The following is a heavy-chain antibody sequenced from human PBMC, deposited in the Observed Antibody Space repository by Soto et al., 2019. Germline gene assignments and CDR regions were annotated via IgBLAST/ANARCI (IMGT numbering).Heavy chain of an antibody. CDR1: GFTFSSYA. CDR3: ARDLEATIPFDI. CDR2: ISYDGSNK. D-gene: IGHD5-12*01. Sequence: QVQLVESGGGVVQPGRSLRLSCAASGFTFSSYAMHWVRQAPGKGLEWVAVISYDGSNKYYADSVKGRFTISRDNSKNTLYLQMNSLRGGDTAVYYCARDLEATIPFDIWGQGTMVTVSS. V-gene: IGHV3-30-3*01. J-gene: IGHJ3*02.